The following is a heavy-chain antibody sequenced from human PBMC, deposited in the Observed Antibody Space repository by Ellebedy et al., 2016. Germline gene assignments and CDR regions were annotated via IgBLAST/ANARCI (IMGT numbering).Heavy chain of an antibody. Sequence: GGSLRLSCAASGFTFSSYGMHWVRQAPGKGLEWVAVIWYDGSNKYYADSVKGRFTISRDNSKNTLYLQMNSLRAEDTAVYYCARCRSPYDILTGYDYWGQGTLVTVSS. CDR1: GFTFSSYG. V-gene: IGHV3-33*08. J-gene: IGHJ4*02. CDR2: IWYDGSNK. D-gene: IGHD3-9*01. CDR3: ARCRSPYDILTGYDY.